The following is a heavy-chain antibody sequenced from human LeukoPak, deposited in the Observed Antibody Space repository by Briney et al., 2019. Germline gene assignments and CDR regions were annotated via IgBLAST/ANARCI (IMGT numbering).Heavy chain of an antibody. CDR2: INANNGDT. Sequence: ASVKVSCKTSGYTFTDYYMHWVRQAPGQGLEWMGWINANNGDTFYPQKFQGRVTMTSDTSISTASMELNRLRSDDTAVYYCARDKQQLGLGYYYYMDVWGKGTTVTVSS. J-gene: IGHJ6*03. D-gene: IGHD6-13*01. CDR1: GYTFTDYY. V-gene: IGHV1-2*02. CDR3: ARDKQQLGLGYYYYMDV.